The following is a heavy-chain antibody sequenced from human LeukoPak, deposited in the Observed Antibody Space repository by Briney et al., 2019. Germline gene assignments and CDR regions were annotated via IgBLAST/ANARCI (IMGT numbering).Heavy chain of an antibody. V-gene: IGHV4-4*07. CDR3: ARDYTVGPNDAFDF. J-gene: IGHJ3*01. D-gene: IGHD1-26*01. Sequence: SETLSLTCTVSGGSISSYYWSWIRQPPGKGLEWIGRINTSGYTNYKSSLQSRVTMSVDTSKNQFSLKLTSVTAADTAVYYCARDYTVGPNDAFDFWGQGTMVTVSS. CDR1: GGSISSYY. CDR2: INTSGYT.